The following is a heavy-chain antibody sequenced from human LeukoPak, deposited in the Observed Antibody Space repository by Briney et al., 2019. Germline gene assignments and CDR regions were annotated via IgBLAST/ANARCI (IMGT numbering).Heavy chain of an antibody. CDR1: GYTFTTYY. CDR2: INPRSGST. CDR3: ARASLIATLPAPLDY. V-gene: IGHV1-46*04. D-gene: IGHD6-6*01. J-gene: IGHJ4*02. Sequence: ASVKVSCKASGYTFTTYYMHWVRQAPGQGLEWMGIINPRSGSTDYAHNLQGRVTMTRDTSTSTVYMELSSLRSEDTAAYYCARASLIATLPAPLDYWGQGTLVTVSS.